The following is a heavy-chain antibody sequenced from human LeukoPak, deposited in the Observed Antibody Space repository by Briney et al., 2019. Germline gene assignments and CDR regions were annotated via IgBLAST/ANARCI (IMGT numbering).Heavy chain of an antibody. V-gene: IGHV4-38-2*02. CDR2: IYHSGST. CDR3: ARREWGYAVSV. J-gene: IGHJ6*04. D-gene: IGHD2-2*01. CDR1: GYSISSGHY. Sequence: PSETLSLTCTVSGYSISSGHYWDWIRQPPGKGLEWIRTIYHSGSTYYNPSLKSRVTISVDTSKNQFSLKLTSVTVADTAVYYCARREWGYAVSVWGKGTTITVSS.